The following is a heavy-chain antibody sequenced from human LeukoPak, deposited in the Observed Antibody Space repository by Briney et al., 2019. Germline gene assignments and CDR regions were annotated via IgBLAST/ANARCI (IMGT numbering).Heavy chain of an antibody. CDR1: GFTFSSYG. J-gene: IGHJ4*02. CDR2: IWYDGSNK. D-gene: IGHD1-26*01. Sequence: PPGGSLRLSCAASGFTFSSYGMHWVRQAPGKGLEWVAVIWYDGSNKYYADSVKGRFTISRDNSKNTLYLQMNSLRAEDTGVYYCARDDAGATSLDYWGQGTLVTVSS. V-gene: IGHV3-33*01. CDR3: ARDDAGATSLDY.